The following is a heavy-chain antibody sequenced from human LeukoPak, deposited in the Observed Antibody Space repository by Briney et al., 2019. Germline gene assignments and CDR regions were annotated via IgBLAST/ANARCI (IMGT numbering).Heavy chain of an antibody. CDR3: ARPILSGWYEDDY. Sequence: GGSLRLSCAASGFTFSDYYMSWIRQAPGKGLEWVSYISSSGSTIYYADSVKGRFTISRDNAKNSLYLQMNSLRAEDTAVYYCARPILSGWYEDDYWGQGTLVTVSS. V-gene: IGHV3-11*04. J-gene: IGHJ4*02. D-gene: IGHD6-19*01. CDR2: ISSSGSTI. CDR1: GFTFSDYY.